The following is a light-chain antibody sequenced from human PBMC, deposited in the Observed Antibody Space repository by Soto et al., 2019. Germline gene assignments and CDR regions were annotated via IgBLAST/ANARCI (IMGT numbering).Light chain of an antibody. Sequence: QSALTQPASVSGSPGQSITISCSGTSSDVGAYDYVSWYQQHPDKAPKLMIYEVSNRPSGVSDRFSGSKSVNTATLTISGLQAEDEAEYYCHSYTRSSPRVFGTGTKVTVL. CDR1: SSDVGAYDY. CDR3: HSYTRSSPRV. CDR2: EVS. V-gene: IGLV2-14*03. J-gene: IGLJ1*01.